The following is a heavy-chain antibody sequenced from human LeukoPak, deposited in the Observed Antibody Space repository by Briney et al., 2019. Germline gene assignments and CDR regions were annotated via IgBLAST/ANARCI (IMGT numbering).Heavy chain of an antibody. CDR2: VSYSGST. CDR3: ARGVPIAAAGPYYFDY. V-gene: IGHV4-39*07. Sequence: SETLSLSCTVSGGSISSSAYYRGWIRRPPGKGLEWIGTVSYSGSTYYNPSLKSRVTISVDTSKSQFSLKLSSVTAADTAVYYCARGVPIAAAGPYYFDYWGQGTLVTVSS. CDR1: GGSISSSAYY. J-gene: IGHJ4*02. D-gene: IGHD6-13*01.